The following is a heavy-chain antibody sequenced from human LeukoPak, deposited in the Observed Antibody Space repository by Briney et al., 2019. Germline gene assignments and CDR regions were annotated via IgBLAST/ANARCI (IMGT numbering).Heavy chain of an antibody. Sequence: GESLKISCKGSGYSFTRYWIGWVRQKPGKGVEWMGIINPGDSDTRYSPSFQGQVTISADKSISTAYLQWSSLKASDTAMYYCARQDVASTGTTYYYAMDVWGQGTTVTVSS. CDR3: ARQDVASTGTTYYYAMDV. CDR2: INPGDSDT. V-gene: IGHV5-51*01. J-gene: IGHJ6*02. D-gene: IGHD1/OR15-1a*01. CDR1: GYSFTRYW.